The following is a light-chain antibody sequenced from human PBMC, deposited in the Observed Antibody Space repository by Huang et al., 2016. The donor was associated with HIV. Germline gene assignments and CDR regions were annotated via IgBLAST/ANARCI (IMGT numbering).Light chain of an antibody. CDR1: QSVSSN. V-gene: IGKV3-15*01. J-gene: IGKJ2*01. CDR3: QQYNNWPPMYT. CDR2: GAA. Sequence: EIVMTQSPATLSVSPGERATLSCRASQSVSSNFAWYQQKPGQAPGLLFYGAATRATGSAARVSARGYGTEFTLTISSLQSEDFAVYYCQQYNNWPPMYTFGQGTNLEIK.